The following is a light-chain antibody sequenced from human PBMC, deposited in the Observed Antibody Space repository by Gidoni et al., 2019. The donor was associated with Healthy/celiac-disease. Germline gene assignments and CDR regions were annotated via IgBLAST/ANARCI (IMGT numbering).Light chain of an antibody. V-gene: IGKV1-27*01. CDR2: AAS. CDR3: QKYNSAPPGT. J-gene: IGKJ3*01. Sequence: DIKMTQSPSSLYASVGDRVTITCRASQGISNYLAWYQQKPGKVPKLLIYAASTLQSGVPSRFSGSGSGTDFTLTISSLQPEDVATYYCQKYNSAPPGTFGPGTKVDIK. CDR1: QGISNY.